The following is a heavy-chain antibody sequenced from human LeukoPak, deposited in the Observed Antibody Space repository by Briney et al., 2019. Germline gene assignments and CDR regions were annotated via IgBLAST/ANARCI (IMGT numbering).Heavy chain of an antibody. Sequence: PGGSLRLSCAASGFTFSNYGMHWVRQAPGKGLEWVAVTSYDGSNTYYADSVKGRFTISRDNSKNTLYLQMNSLRVEDTAVYYCARDPTLLSSGWKEFYFDFWGQGTLVTVSS. J-gene: IGHJ4*02. CDR2: TSYDGSNT. D-gene: IGHD6-25*01. CDR1: GFTFSNYG. CDR3: ARDPTLLSSGWKEFYFDF. V-gene: IGHV3-30*03.